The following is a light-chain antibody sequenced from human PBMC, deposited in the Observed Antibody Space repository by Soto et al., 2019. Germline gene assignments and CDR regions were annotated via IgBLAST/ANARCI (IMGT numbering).Light chain of an antibody. J-gene: IGLJ2*01. V-gene: IGLV2-23*01. Sequence: QSVLTQPASVSGSPGQSITISCTGTSSDVGSYNLVSWYQQQPGKAPQLMIYEGSKRPSGVSNLFSGSKSGNTASLTISGLQAEDAADYYCCSYAGSRGVVFGGGTKLTVL. CDR3: CSYAGSRGVV. CDR2: EGS. CDR1: SSDVGSYNL.